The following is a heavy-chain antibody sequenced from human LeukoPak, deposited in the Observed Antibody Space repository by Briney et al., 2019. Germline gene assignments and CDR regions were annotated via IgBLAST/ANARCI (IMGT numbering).Heavy chain of an antibody. V-gene: IGHV3-30*18. CDR3: AKDPLDSSGYYFYFDY. CDR1: GFTFSRYG. Sequence: GGSLRLSCAASGFTFSRYGMHWVRQAPGKGLEWVAVISYDGSNKYYADSVKGRFTISRDNSKNTLYLQMNSLRAEDTAVYYCAKDPLDSSGYYFYFDYWGQGTLVTVSS. CDR2: ISYDGSNK. D-gene: IGHD3-22*01. J-gene: IGHJ4*02.